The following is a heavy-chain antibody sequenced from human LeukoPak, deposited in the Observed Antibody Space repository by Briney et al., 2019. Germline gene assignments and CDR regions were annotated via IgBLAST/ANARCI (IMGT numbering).Heavy chain of an antibody. CDR3: ARDDGSGRPWNFDL. CDR1: GGSISSSSYY. V-gene: IGHV4-39*07. Sequence: SETLSLTCTVSGGSISSSSYYWGWIRQPPGKGLGWIGNIYYSGSTNYNPSLKSRVTISVDTSKNQFSLKLTSVTAADTAVYYCARDDGSGRPWNFDLWGRGTLVTVSS. J-gene: IGHJ2*01. D-gene: IGHD6-19*01. CDR2: IYYSGST.